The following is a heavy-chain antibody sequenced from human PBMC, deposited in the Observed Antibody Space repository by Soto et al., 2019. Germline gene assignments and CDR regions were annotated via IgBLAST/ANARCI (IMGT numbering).Heavy chain of an antibody. V-gene: IGHV4-59*01. Sequence: QVQLQESGPGLVKPSETLSLTCTVSGGSITPYYWSWIRQPPGKRLEWIGYISSSGFTNYNPSLNCRVTISVDTSKHQFSLKLSSVTAADTAVYYCVRDCYSSSCFDLWGQGTLVTVSS. D-gene: IGHD6-13*01. CDR3: VRDCYSSSCFDL. J-gene: IGHJ4*02. CDR2: ISSSGFT. CDR1: GGSITPYY.